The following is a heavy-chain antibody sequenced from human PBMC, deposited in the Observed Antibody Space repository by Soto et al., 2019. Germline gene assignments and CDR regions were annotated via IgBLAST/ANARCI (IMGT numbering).Heavy chain of an antibody. CDR2: IKSKVDGGTT. CDR3: STGGYFFDY. J-gene: IGHJ4*02. Sequence: EEQLVESGGGLAKPGGSLRLSCTGSGFTFSNAWMNWVRPAPGKGLEWVGRIKSKVDGGTTYYAAPVKDRFTISRDDSQSTVYRQMNSLKTEDTAVYYCSTGGYFFDYWGQGTLVTVSS. CDR1: GFTFSNAW. V-gene: IGHV3-15*07.